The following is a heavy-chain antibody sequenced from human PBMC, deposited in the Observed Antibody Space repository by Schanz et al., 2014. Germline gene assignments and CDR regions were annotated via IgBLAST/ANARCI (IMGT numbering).Heavy chain of an antibody. CDR1: GFTFSSYG. CDR2: ISYDGSNK. Sequence: QVQLVQSGSELKKPGASVKVSCKTSGFTFSSYGMHWVRQAPGKGLEWVALISYDGSNKHYADSVKGRFTISRDNSKKTLYVQMNSLRAEDTAVYYCARDRPSGYALDFWGQGTLVTVSS. D-gene: IGHD5-12*01. CDR3: ARDRPSGYALDF. J-gene: IGHJ4*02. V-gene: IGHV3-30*19.